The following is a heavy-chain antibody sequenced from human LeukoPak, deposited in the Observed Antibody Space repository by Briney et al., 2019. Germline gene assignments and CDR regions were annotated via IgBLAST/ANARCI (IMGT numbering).Heavy chain of an antibody. CDR2: IRYDGSNK. J-gene: IGHJ6*03. D-gene: IGHD3-10*01. Sequence: GGSLRLSCAASGFTFSSYGMHWVRQAPGKGLEWVAFIRYDGSNKYYADSVKGRFTISRDNSKNTLYLQMNSLRAEDTAVYYCAKDGSGSDYYYYYYMDVWGKGTTVTISS. V-gene: IGHV3-30*02. CDR3: AKDGSGSDYYYYYYMDV. CDR1: GFTFSSYG.